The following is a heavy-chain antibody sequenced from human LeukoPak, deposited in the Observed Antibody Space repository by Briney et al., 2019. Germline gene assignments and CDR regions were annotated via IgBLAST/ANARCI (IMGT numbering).Heavy chain of an antibody. CDR2: IKQDGREK. CDR3: ARKNGLDY. V-gene: IGHV3-7*01. CDR1: GFTLSTYW. Sequence: GGSLGLSCAASGFTLSTYWMSWVRQAPGKGLEGVANIKQDGREKYYVDSVKGRFTISRDNDKNSLYLQMNSLRAEDTAVYYCARKNGLDYWGQGTLVTVSS. J-gene: IGHJ4*02.